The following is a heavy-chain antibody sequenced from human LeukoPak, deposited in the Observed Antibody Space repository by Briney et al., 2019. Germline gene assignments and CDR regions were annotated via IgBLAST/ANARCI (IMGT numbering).Heavy chain of an antibody. CDR3: ARAITGSRNAMDV. CDR1: GFTFSSDW. Sequence: TGGSLRLSCAASGFTFSSDWMHWVRQDPGKGLVWVSRTKPDGSSTDYADSVKGRFTISRDNAKNALYLQMNSLRAEDTSVYYCARAITGSRNAMDVWGQGTTVSVSS. V-gene: IGHV3-74*01. D-gene: IGHD1-20*01. J-gene: IGHJ6*02. CDR2: TKPDGSST.